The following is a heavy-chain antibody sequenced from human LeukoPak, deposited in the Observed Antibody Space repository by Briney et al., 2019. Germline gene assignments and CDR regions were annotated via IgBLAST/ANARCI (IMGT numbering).Heavy chain of an antibody. V-gene: IGHV1-69*05. CDR2: IIPIFGTA. D-gene: IGHD6-19*01. Sequence: SVKVSCKAPGGTFSSYAISWVRQAPGQGLEWMGRIIPIFGTANYAQKFQGRVTITTDEPTSTAYMELSSLRSEDTAVYYCARGISSGWTDYYYYYMDVWGKGTTVTVSS. CDR1: GGTFSSYA. J-gene: IGHJ6*03. CDR3: ARGISSGWTDYYYYYMDV.